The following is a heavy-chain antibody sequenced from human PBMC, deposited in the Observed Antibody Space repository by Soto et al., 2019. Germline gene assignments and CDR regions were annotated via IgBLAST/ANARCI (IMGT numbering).Heavy chain of an antibody. CDR3: VRLRIVLVPAANNWFDP. CDR1: GGSVSSGSYY. V-gene: IGHV4-61*01. D-gene: IGHD2-2*01. CDR2: IYYSGST. Sequence: SETLSLTCTVSGGSVSSGSYYWSWIRQPPGKGLEWIGYIYYSGSTNYNPSLKSRVTISVDTSKNQFSLKLSSVTAADTAVYYCVRLRIVLVPAANNWFDPWGQGTLVTVSS. J-gene: IGHJ5*02.